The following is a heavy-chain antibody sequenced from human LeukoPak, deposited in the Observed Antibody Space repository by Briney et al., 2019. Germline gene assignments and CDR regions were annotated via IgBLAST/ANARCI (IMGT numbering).Heavy chain of an antibody. J-gene: IGHJ4*02. D-gene: IGHD6-19*01. CDR1: GFTFSSYS. CDR3: ARRGGWAYFDY. V-gene: IGHV3-21*01. Sequence: GGSLRLSCAASGFTFSSYSMNWVRQAPGKGLEWVSSISSSSSYIYYADSVRGRFTISRDNAKNSLYLQMNSLRAEDTAVYYCARRGGWAYFDYWGQGTLVSVSS. CDR2: ISSSSSYI.